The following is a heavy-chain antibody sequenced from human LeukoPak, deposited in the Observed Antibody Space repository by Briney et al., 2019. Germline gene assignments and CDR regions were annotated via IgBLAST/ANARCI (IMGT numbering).Heavy chain of an antibody. CDR3: ARTYSSSDEFDY. D-gene: IGHD6-13*01. CDR2: INPSGGST. J-gene: IGHJ4*02. V-gene: IGHV1-46*01. Sequence: ASVKVSCKASGYTFTSYYIHWVRQAPGQWLELMGIINPSGGSTTYAQKFQGRVAMTRDTSTSRVYMEVSSLRSEDTAVYYCARTYSSSDEFDYWGQGTLVTVSS. CDR1: GYTFTSYY.